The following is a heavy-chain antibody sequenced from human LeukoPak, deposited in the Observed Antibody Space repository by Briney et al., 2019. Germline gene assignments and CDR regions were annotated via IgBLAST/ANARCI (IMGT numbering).Heavy chain of an antibody. CDR2: IYYSGST. Sequence: PSETLSLTCTVSGGSISSSSYSWGWIRQPPGKGLEWIGSIYYSGSTYYNPSLKSRVTISVDTSKNQFSLKLSSVTAADTAVYYCARRSIAAAKIDYWGQGTLVTVSS. CDR3: ARRSIAAAKIDY. J-gene: IGHJ4*02. V-gene: IGHV4-39*01. CDR1: GGSISSSSYS. D-gene: IGHD6-13*01.